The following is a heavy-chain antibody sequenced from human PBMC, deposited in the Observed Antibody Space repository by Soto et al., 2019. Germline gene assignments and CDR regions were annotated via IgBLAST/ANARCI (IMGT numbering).Heavy chain of an antibody. D-gene: IGHD6-13*01. Sequence: GSLRLSCEAAGFTFSGLDMHWVRQPPGKGLEWVSSIGTAGDTYYAVSVKGRFTISRDNAKNSLSLQMNSLRAEDTAVYYCARDLGIAAAGTHYWGKGTLVTVSS. CDR2: IGTAGDT. J-gene: IGHJ4*02. CDR1: GFTFSGLD. V-gene: IGHV3-13*01. CDR3: ARDLGIAAAGTHY.